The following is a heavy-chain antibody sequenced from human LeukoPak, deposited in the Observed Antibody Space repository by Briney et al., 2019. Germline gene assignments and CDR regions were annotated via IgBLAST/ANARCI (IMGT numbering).Heavy chain of an antibody. J-gene: IGHJ4*02. D-gene: IGHD6-13*01. CDR3: ARGTIAAPGTDY. V-gene: IGHV3-7*01. CDR1: GFTFSSCW. CDR2: MNQDGSVK. Sequence: GGSLRLSCAASGFTFSSCWMDWVRQAPGKGLEWVANMNQDGSVKHHADSVKGRFTISRDNAKNSLYLQMNSLRAEDTAVYYCARGTIAAPGTDYWGQGVLVTVSS.